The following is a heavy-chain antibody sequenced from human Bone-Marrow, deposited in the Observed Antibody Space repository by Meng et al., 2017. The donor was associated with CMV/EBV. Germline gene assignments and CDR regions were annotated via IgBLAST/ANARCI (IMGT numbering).Heavy chain of an antibody. V-gene: IGHV1-8*03. D-gene: IGHD3-10*01. J-gene: IGHJ5*02. CDR2: MNPNSGNT. Sequence: ASVKVSCKASGYTFTSYDINWVRQATGQGLEWMGWMNPNSGNTGYAQKFQGRVTITRNTSISTAYMWLSSLRSAETAVYYCARGGLRRGDWFDPWGQGTLVTVSS. CDR1: GYTFTSYD. CDR3: ARGGLRRGDWFDP.